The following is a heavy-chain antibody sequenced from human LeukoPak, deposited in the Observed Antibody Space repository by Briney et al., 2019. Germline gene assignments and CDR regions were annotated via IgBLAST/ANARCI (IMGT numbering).Heavy chain of an antibody. CDR1: GYSFTSYW. CDR2: IYPSDSDT. CDR3: ARQGNSYGYNY. D-gene: IGHD5-18*01. Sequence: GESLDISCKGSGYSFTSYWIAWVRQMPGKGLEWMGIIYPSDSDTRYSPSFQGQVTISADKSITTAYLQWSSLEASDTAIYFCARQGNSYGYNYWGQGTLVTVSS. J-gene: IGHJ4*02. V-gene: IGHV5-51*01.